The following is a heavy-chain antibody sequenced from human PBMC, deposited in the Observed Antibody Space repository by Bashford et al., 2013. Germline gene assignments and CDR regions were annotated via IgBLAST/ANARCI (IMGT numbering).Heavy chain of an antibody. CDR2: INHSGST. V-gene: IGHV4-34*01. J-gene: IGHJ4*02. D-gene: IGHD6-13*01. CDR3: ARGLAALGYYFDY. Sequence: SETLSLTCAVYGGSFSGYYWSWIRQPPGKGLEWIGEINHSGSTNYNPSLKSRVTISVDTSKNQFSLKLSSVTAADTAVYYCARGLAALGYYFDYWGQGTLVTVSS. CDR1: GGSFSGYY.